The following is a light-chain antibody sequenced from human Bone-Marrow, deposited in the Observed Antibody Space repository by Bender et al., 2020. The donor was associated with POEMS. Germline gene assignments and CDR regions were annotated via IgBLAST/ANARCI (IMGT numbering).Light chain of an antibody. CDR2: DDG. V-gene: IGLV3-21*02. Sequence: SYVLTQPPSVSVAPGQTASISCGGNNIESKTVHWYRHKPGQAPVLVVYDDGDRPSGIPERFSGSNSGNTATLTINRVEAGDEAAYYCHVWDSSSVVLFAGGTKLTVL. J-gene: IGLJ3*02. CDR3: HVWDSSSVVL. CDR1: NIESKT.